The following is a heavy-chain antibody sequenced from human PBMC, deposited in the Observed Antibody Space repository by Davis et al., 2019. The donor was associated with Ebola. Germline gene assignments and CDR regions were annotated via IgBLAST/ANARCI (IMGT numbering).Heavy chain of an antibody. J-gene: IGHJ4*02. V-gene: IGHV4-30-4*08. D-gene: IGHD2-2*01. CDR3: ARFPIVVEPASIS. CDR2: IYYSGST. CDR1: GGSISSGGYY. Sequence: MPSETLSLTCTVSGGSISSGGYYWSWIRQHPGKGLEWIGYIYYSGSTYYNPSLKSRVTISVDTSKNQLSLRLTSVIAADTAVYYCARFPIVVEPASISWGQGTLVTVSS.